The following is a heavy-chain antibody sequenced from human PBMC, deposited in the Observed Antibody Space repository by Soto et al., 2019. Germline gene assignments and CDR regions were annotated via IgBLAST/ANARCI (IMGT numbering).Heavy chain of an antibody. D-gene: IGHD2-21*02. CDR3: AKGFIVVVTVLRPDDAFDV. Sequence: DVQLLESGGGLVQPGGSLRLSCATSGFTFGNYGMNWVLQAPGKGLEWVSGISGGGGNTYYADSVKGRFTISRDPSKNTVFLEMNSLRAEDTAVYYCAKGFIVVVTVLRPDDAFDVWGQGTLVTVSS. J-gene: IGHJ3*01. CDR1: GFTFGNYG. CDR2: ISGGGGNT. V-gene: IGHV3-23*01.